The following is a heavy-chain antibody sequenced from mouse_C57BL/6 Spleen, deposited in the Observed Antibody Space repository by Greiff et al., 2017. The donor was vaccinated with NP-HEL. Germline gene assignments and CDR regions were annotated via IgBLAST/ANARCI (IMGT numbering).Heavy chain of an antibody. Sequence: VQLKESGPELVKPGASVKISCKASGYSFTDYNMNWVKQSNGKSLEWIGVINPNYGTTSYNQKFKGKATLTVDQSSSTAYMQLNSLTSEDSAVYYCASGYYYGSSYDYWGQGTTLTVSS. CDR2: INPNYGTT. CDR1: GYSFTDYN. V-gene: IGHV1-39*01. D-gene: IGHD1-1*01. J-gene: IGHJ2*01. CDR3: ASGYYYGSSYDY.